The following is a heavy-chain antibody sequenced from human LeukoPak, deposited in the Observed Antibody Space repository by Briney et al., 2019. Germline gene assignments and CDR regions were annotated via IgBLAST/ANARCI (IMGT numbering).Heavy chain of an antibody. V-gene: IGHV1-8*01. CDR2: MNPTSGNT. CDR3: ARVNDDSSGYYYID. Sequence: ASVKVSCKVSGYTFTSYDINWVRQAPGQGLEWMGWMNPTSGNTGYAQKFQGRVTMTRNTAITTAYMELSSLSSEDTAVYYCARVNDDSSGYYYIDWGQGTLVTVSS. CDR1: GYTFTSYD. D-gene: IGHD3-22*01. J-gene: IGHJ4*02.